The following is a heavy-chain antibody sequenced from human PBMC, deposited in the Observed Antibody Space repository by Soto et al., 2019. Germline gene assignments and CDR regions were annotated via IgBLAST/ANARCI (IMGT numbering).Heavy chain of an antibody. CDR3: ARGYRDGYFYAMDV. CDR1: GGTFSSYA. D-gene: IGHD2-2*02. V-gene: IGHV1-69*01. CDR2: IIPMFGKA. Sequence: QVLLVQSGAEVKKSGSSVKVSCKASGGTFSSYAINWVRQAPGQGLEWMGGIIPMFGKANYAENFQGRVTISADESTITAYMELSSLTSDGAAVYYCARGYRDGYFYAMDVWGQGTTVTVSS. J-gene: IGHJ6*02.